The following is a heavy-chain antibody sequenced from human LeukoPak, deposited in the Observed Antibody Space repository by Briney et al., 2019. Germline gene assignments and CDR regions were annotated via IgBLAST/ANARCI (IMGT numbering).Heavy chain of an antibody. CDR1: GGSMSDYY. Sequence: SETLSLTCTVSGGSMSDYYWSWIRQPPGKGLEWIGYIYYTGTTNYNPSLKSRVTIFVDPSKNQFSLKLNSVTAADTGVYYCGRDQRRTSCFDYWGQGNLVTVSS. CDR2: IYYTGTT. CDR3: GRDQRRTSCFDY. V-gene: IGHV4-59*01. J-gene: IGHJ4*02. D-gene: IGHD2-2*01.